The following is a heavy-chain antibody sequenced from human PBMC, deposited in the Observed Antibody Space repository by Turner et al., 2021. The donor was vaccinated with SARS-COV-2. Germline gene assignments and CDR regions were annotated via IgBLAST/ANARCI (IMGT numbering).Heavy chain of an antibody. J-gene: IGHJ5*02. V-gene: IGHV3-66*01. CDR3: AREAAAGNFHGWFDP. CDR1: GFTVSSNY. D-gene: IGHD6-13*01. CDR2: IYSGGST. Sequence: EVQLVESGGGLVQPGGSLRLSCAASGFTVSSNYMSWVRQAPGKWLEWVSVIYSGGSTYYADSVKGRFTISRDNSKNTLYLQINSLRAEDTAVYYCAREAAAGNFHGWFDPWGQGTLVTVSS.